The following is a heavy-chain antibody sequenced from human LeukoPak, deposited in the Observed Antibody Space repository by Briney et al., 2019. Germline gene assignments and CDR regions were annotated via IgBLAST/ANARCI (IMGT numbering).Heavy chain of an antibody. D-gene: IGHD3-3*01. Sequence: SETLSLTCAVYGGSFSGYYWSWIRQPPGKGLEWIGEINHSGSTNYNPSLKTRVTISVDTSKNQFSLKLSSVTAADTAVYYCARDPPYYDFWSGPLRGAFDIWGQGTMVTVSS. J-gene: IGHJ3*02. CDR2: INHSGST. CDR1: GGSFSGYY. CDR3: ARDPPYYDFWSGPLRGAFDI. V-gene: IGHV4-34*01.